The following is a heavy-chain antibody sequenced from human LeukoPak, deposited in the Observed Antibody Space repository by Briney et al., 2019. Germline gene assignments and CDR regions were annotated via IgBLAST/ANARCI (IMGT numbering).Heavy chain of an antibody. CDR2: INTNTGNP. V-gene: IGHV7-4-1*02. Sequence: ASVKVSCKTSGYTFTSYAINWMRQAPGQGLEWMGWINTNTGNPTYAQGFTGRFVFSLDTSVSTAYLQISSLKAEDTAVYYCARDREIQLWGVDYFDYWGQGTLVTVSS. J-gene: IGHJ4*02. CDR3: ARDREIQLWGVDYFDY. CDR1: GYTFTSYA. D-gene: IGHD5-18*01.